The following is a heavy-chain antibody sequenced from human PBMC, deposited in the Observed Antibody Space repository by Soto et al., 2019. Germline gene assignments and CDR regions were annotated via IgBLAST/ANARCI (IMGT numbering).Heavy chain of an antibody. J-gene: IGHJ6*02. CDR2: ISGSGGST. CDR1: GFTFSSYA. D-gene: IGHD3-22*01. CDR3: AKGSYYDSSGYYSFSLMSGMDV. V-gene: IGHV3-23*01. Sequence: QPGGSLRPSSAASGFTFSSYAMSWVLQALGKGLEWVSAISGSGGSTYYADSVKGRFTTSRDNFKNTLYLQMNSLIAEEAAVYYCAKGSYYDSSGYYSFSLMSGMDVWGQGTTVTVSS.